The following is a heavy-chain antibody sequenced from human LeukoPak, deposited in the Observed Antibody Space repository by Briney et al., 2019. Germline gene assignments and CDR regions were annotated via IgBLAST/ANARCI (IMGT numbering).Heavy chain of an antibody. V-gene: IGHV3-11*06. CDR2: ISSSSSYT. CDR1: GFTFSDHY. J-gene: IGHJ5*02. D-gene: IGHD3-10*01. Sequence: GGSLRLSCAASGFTFSDHYMSWIRQAPGKGLEWVSYISSSSSYTNYADSVKGRFTIPRDKAKNSLYLQMNSLRAEDTAVYYCARDLCYYGSGSYCNGYNWFDPWGQGTLVTVSS. CDR3: ARDLCYYGSGSYCNGYNWFDP.